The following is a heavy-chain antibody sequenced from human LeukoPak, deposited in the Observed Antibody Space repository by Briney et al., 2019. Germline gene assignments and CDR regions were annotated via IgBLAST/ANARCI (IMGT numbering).Heavy chain of an antibody. D-gene: IGHD3-3*01. V-gene: IGHV3-23*01. CDR2: TSGSGGST. CDR3: ARDLRLRFAPKYYYYYYYMDV. CDR1: GFTFSSYA. Sequence: PPGGSLRLSCAASGFTFSSYAMSWVRQAPGKGLEWVSATSGSGGSTYYADSVKGRFTISRDNSKNTLYLQMNSLRAEDTAVYYCARDLRLRFAPKYYYYYYYMDVWGKGTTVTVSS. J-gene: IGHJ6*03.